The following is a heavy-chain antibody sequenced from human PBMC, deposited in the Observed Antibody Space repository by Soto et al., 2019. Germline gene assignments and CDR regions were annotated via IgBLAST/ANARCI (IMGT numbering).Heavy chain of an antibody. Sequence: QVQLVQSGAAVRKPGSSVKVSCKASGGTFTKYAITWGRQAPRQGLAWMGGIVPLPGTTNYAQKFRGRVTISADESTSTAYLELSSLRSEDTAVYYWAGGFGGLGGSSVWTDYALDVWGEGTLAIVSS. CDR1: GGTFTKYA. D-gene: IGHD3-10*01. CDR2: IVPLPGTT. J-gene: IGHJ3*01. CDR3: AGGFGGLGGSSVWTDYALDV. V-gene: IGHV1-69*01.